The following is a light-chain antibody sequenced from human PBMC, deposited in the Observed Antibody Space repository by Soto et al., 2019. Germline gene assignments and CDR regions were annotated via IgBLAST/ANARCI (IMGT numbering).Light chain of an antibody. CDR1: QAISNY. Sequence: DIQMTQFPSSLSASVGDRVTLTCQASQAISNYLNWYQQKPRKAPKRLIYDASTLETGVPSRFSGSGYGTEFTFTISGLQPEDVATYYCQQYESLVHFGGGTKVEIK. V-gene: IGKV1-33*01. CDR3: QQYESLVH. J-gene: IGKJ4*01. CDR2: DAS.